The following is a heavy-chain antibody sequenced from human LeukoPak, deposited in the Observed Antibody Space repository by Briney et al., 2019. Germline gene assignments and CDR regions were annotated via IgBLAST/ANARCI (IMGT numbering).Heavy chain of an antibody. J-gene: IGHJ4*02. Sequence: GGSLRLSCAASGFTFSNAWMSWVRQAPGKGLEWVSRIKSKTDGGTTDYAAPVKGRFTISRDDSKNTLYLQMNSLKTEDTAVYYCTTDGGYSNYVGGDFDYWGQGTLVTVSS. CDR3: TTDGGYSNYVGGDFDY. D-gene: IGHD4-11*01. V-gene: IGHV3-15*01. CDR1: GFTFSNAW. CDR2: IKSKTDGGTT.